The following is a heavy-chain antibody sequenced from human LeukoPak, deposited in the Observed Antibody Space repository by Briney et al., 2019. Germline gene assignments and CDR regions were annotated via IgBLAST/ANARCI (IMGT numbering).Heavy chain of an antibody. CDR1: GGSFSGYY. V-gene: IGHV4-59*08. CDR2: IYYSGST. Sequence: NPSETLSLTCAVYGGSFSGYYRSWIRQPPGKGLEWIGYIYYSGSTNYNPSLKSRVTISVDTSKNQFSLKLSSVTAADTAVYYCARHAYSSSWYPYYFDYWGQGTLVTVSS. J-gene: IGHJ4*02. D-gene: IGHD6-13*01. CDR3: ARHAYSSSWYPYYFDY.